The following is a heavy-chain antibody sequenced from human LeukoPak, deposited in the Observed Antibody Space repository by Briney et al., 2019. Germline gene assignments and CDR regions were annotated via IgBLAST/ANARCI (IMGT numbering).Heavy chain of an antibody. CDR1: GYTFNSYG. J-gene: IGHJ5*02. CDR2: ISTYTGNT. Sequence: ASVKVSCKTSGYTFNSYGISWVRQAPGQGLEWMGWISTYTGNTNYAQKLQGRVTMTTDTSTSTAYMELRSLRSDDTAVYYCARDSLTWFDPWGQGTLVTVSS. V-gene: IGHV1-18*01. CDR3: ARDSLTWFDP.